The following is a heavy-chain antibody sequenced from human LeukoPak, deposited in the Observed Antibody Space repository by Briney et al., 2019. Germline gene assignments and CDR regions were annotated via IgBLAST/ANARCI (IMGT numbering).Heavy chain of an antibody. D-gene: IGHD6-19*01. Sequence: GASVKVSCKASGGAFSSYAISWVRQAPGQGLEWMGGIILIFGTANYAQKFQGRVTITTDESTSTAYMELSSLRSEDTAVYYCAAESVAGTGGWFDPWGQGTLVTVSS. CDR3: AAESVAGTGGWFDP. V-gene: IGHV1-69*05. CDR2: IILIFGTA. J-gene: IGHJ5*02. CDR1: GGAFSSYA.